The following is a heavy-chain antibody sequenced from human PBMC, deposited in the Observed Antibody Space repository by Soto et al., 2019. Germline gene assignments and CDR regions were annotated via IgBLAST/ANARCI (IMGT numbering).Heavy chain of an antibody. J-gene: IGHJ5*02. CDR2: IIPMFGTA. V-gene: IGHV1-69*01. D-gene: IGHD2-15*01. Sequence: QVQLVQSGAEVKKPGSLVKVSCKASGGTFSRDAISWVRQAPGQGLEWMGGIIPMFGTAKYIQKLQGRLTITADESTTTAYMELRSLRSDDTAVYYCARGVVVVAASQLGWFDPWGQGTLVTVSS. CDR1: GGTFSRDA. CDR3: ARGVVVVAASQLGWFDP.